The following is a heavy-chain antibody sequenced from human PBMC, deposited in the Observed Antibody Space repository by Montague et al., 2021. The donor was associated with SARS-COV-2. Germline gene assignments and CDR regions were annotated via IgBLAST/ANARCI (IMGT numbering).Heavy chain of an antibody. Sequence: SETLSLTCTVSGGSISSSNYYWGWIRQPQGKGLEWIGNMYYSGSTYHNPSLKSRVTISIDTSKNQFSLKLSSVTAADTAVYYCARDDIVLQGVTKGMDVWGQGTTVTVSS. J-gene: IGHJ6*02. CDR2: MYYSGST. CDR3: ARDDIVLQGVTKGMDV. V-gene: IGHV4-39*07. D-gene: IGHD3-10*01. CDR1: GGSISSSNYY.